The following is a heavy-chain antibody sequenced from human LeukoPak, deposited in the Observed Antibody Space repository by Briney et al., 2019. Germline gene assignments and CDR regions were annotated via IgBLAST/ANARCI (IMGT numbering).Heavy chain of an antibody. CDR3: ARARGGWYSEY. Sequence: PGGSLRLSCAASGFTFSSYSMNWVRQAPGKGLEWASSISSSGSYIYYADSVKGRFTISRDNAKNSLYLQMNSLRAEDTAVYYCARARGGWYSEYWGQGTLVTVSS. V-gene: IGHV3-21*01. D-gene: IGHD6-19*01. J-gene: IGHJ4*02. CDR2: ISSSGSYI. CDR1: GFTFSSYS.